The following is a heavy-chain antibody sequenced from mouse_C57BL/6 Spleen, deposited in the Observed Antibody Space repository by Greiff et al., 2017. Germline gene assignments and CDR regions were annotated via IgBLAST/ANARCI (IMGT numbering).Heavy chain of an antibody. CDR2: IDPSDSYT. CDR1: GYTFTSYW. D-gene: IGHD1-1*01. V-gene: IGHV1-69*01. CDR3: ARRYYGSSTYFDY. Sequence: QVQLQQPGAELVMPGASVKLSCKASGYTFTSYWMHWVKQRPGQGLEWIGEIDPSDSYTNYNQKFKGKSTLTVDKSSSTAYMQLSSLTSEDSAVDYCARRYYGSSTYFDYWGQGTTLTVSS. J-gene: IGHJ2*01.